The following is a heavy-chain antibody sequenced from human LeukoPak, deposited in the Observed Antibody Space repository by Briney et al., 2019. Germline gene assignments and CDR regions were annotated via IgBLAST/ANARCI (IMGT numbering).Heavy chain of an antibody. J-gene: IGHJ4*02. D-gene: IGHD2-2*01. CDR1: GYTFTGYY. Sequence: GASVKVSCKASGYTFTGYYMHWVRQAPGQGLEWMGWINPNSGGTIYAQKFQGRVTMTEDTSTDTAYMELSSLRSEDTAVYYCATAGWDCSSTSCQTKYYFDYWGQGTLVTVSS. CDR3: ATAGWDCSSTSCQTKYYFDY. CDR2: INPNSGGT. V-gene: IGHV1-2*02.